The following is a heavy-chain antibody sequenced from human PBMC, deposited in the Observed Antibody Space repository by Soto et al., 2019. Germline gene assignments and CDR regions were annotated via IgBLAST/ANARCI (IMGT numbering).Heavy chain of an antibody. CDR1: GDTFTDYY. J-gene: IGHJ4*02. CDR2: VNPSGGHT. D-gene: IGHD2-21*02. CDR3: ARGGHVVVVTAALDY. V-gene: IGHV1-46*01. Sequence: QVQLMQSGAEVKKPGASVKVSCKASGDTFTDYYIHWVRQAPGQGLEWMGTVNPSGGHTTYAQHFLGRVTMTRDTSTSTLYMELTSLRSEDTAVYYCARGGHVVVVTAALDYWGQETLVTVSS.